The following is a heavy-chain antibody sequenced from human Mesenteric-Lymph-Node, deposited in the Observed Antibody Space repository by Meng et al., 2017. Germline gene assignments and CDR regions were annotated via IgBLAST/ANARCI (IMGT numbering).Heavy chain of an antibody. J-gene: IGHJ4*02. Sequence: GESLKISCAASGFTFSSFAMVWVRQAPGKGLDWVAVIGHGGINKFYADSVKGRFTISRDNSKNTLYLQMNSLRAEDTAVYYCARDYGDGYFDYWGQGALVTVSS. V-gene: IGHV3-30*04. D-gene: IGHD4-17*01. CDR2: IGHGGINK. CDR3: ARDYGDGYFDY. CDR1: GFTFSSFA.